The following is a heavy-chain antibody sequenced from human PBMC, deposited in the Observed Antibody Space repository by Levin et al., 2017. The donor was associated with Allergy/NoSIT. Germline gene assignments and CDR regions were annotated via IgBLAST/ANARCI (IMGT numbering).Heavy chain of an antibody. Sequence: GGSLRLSCAASGFTFTRYAMAWVRQAPGKGLEWVSVISGSLANTYHADSVKGRFTISRDNPKNMLYLQMNSLRDEDTAVYYGAKDCGWDCRGSQSYYFDDWGQGTLVTVSS. CDR2: ISGSLANT. CDR1: GFTFTRYA. D-gene: IGHD2-15*01. V-gene: IGHV3-23*01. CDR3: AKDCGWDCRGSQSYYFDD. J-gene: IGHJ4*02.